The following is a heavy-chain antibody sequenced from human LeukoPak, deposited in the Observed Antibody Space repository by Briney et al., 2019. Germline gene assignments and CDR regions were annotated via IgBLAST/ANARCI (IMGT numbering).Heavy chain of an antibody. D-gene: IGHD2-15*01. Sequence: GGALRLSCADSGFSFSSYALYWVRPAPGKGLEYVSAISGNGFNTNYANSVKGRFTISRDNSNCTLFLQIGSLSAEDMAVYYCARGISSGSSGPFDYWGQGTLVTVSS. CDR1: GFSFSSYA. V-gene: IGHV3-64*01. J-gene: IGHJ4*02. CDR2: ISGNGFNT. CDR3: ARGISSGSSGPFDY.